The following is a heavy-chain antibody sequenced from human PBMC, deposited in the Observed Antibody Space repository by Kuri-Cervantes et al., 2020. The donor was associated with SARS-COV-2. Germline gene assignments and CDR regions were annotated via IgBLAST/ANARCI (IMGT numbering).Heavy chain of an antibody. CDR2: INHSGST. D-gene: IGHD3-22*01. CDR1: GGSISSYY. V-gene: IGHV4-34*01. J-gene: IGHJ4*02. Sequence: GSLRLSCTVSGGSISSYYWSWIRQPPGKGLEWIGEINHSGSTNYNPSLKSRVTISVDTSKNQFSLKLSSVTAADTAVYYCARLHISAFDIWGQGTLVTVSS. CDR3: ARLHISAFDI.